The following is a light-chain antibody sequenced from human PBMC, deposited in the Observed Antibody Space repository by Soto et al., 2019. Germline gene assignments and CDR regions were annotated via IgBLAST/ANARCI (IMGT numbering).Light chain of an antibody. CDR2: GAF. CDR1: QSVSSNY. J-gene: IGKJ4*01. Sequence: EVVLTQSPGTLSLSPGERATLSCRASQSVSSNYLAWYQQKPGQAPRLLIFGAFSRANGIPDRFSGSGSGTDFTLSISRLEPEDFAVFYCQQYGTSPLTFGGGTKVEIK. V-gene: IGKV3-20*01. CDR3: QQYGTSPLT.